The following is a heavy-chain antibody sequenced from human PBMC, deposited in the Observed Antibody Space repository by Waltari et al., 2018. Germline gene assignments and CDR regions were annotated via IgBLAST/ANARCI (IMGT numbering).Heavy chain of an antibody. J-gene: IGHJ6*03. Sequence: EVQLVESGGGLVTPGESRRLSCVASGFSFHSYTMNWVRQAPGKGLEWVSSIGANGDYIYYADSVRGRFTTSRDNARNSLYLQMTSLRVDDSAIYFCASHFEDYYYYMDVWGKGTTVTVSS. CDR1: GFSFHSYT. V-gene: IGHV3-21*04. CDR3: ASHFEDYYYYMDV. CDR2: IGANGDYI.